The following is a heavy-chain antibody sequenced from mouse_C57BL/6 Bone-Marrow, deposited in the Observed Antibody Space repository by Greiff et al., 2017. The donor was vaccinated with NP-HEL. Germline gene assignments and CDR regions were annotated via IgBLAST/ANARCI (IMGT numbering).Heavy chain of an antibody. J-gene: IGHJ2*01. D-gene: IGHD1-1*01. Sequence: QVQLQQSGAELVKPGASVKLSCKASGYTFTSYWMHWVKQRPGQGLEWIGMIHPNSGSTNYNEKFKSKATLTVDKSSSTAYMQLSSLTSEDSAVYYCARRTTVAYYCDYWGQGTTLTVSS. V-gene: IGHV1-64*01. CDR2: IHPNSGST. CDR3: ARRTTVAYYCDY. CDR1: GYTFTSYW.